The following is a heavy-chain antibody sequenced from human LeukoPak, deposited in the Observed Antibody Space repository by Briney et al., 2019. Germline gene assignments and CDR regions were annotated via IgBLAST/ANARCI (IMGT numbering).Heavy chain of an antibody. CDR2: VSYSGST. CDR1: GGPINSGDYY. Sequence: MSSETLTLTCTVSGGPINSGDYYWRWVRQHPVTGQEWIGYVSYSGSTYYNPSLTSRATVSVDGPKNQFSLKLNSVTAADTAVYSCARVSLILNAFDVWGQGTMVTVSS. J-gene: IGHJ3*01. CDR3: ARVSLILNAFDV. V-gene: IGHV4-31*03. D-gene: IGHD2/OR15-2a*01.